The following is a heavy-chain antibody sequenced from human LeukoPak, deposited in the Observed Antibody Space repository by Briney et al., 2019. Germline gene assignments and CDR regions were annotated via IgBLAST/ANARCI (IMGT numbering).Heavy chain of an antibody. V-gene: IGHV3-48*03. D-gene: IGHD4/OR15-4a*01. CDR1: GFTFSSYE. CDR2: ISSSGSAI. CDR3: ARGCSLGY. Sequence: PGGSLRLSCAASGFTFSSYEMNWIRQAPGKGLEWVSKISSSGSAIYYADSVKGRFTISRDNAKSSLYLQMNSLRVEDTAVYYCARGCSLGYWGQGTLVTVPS. J-gene: IGHJ4*02.